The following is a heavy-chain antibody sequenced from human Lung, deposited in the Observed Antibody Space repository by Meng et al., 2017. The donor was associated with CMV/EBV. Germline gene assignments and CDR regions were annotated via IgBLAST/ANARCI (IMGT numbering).Heavy chain of an antibody. V-gene: IGHV4-4*02. CDR1: GDSITNHNW. Sequence: QVQLRESGPALLKPSETRSLTCAVSGDSITNHNWWAWVRQPPGKGLEWIGEIPHRGSSAYNPSLKSRVSMSIDKSKNQFSLKLTSVTAADTAVYHCLRRSGGSVWGQGTLVTVSS. CDR2: IPHRGSS. CDR3: LRRSGGSV. D-gene: IGHD3-10*01. J-gene: IGHJ1*01.